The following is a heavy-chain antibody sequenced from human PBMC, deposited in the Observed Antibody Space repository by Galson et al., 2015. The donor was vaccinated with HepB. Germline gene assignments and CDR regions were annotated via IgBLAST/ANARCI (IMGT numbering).Heavy chain of an antibody. Sequence: SVKVSCKASGYTFTSYAMHWVRQAPGQRLEWMGWINAGNSNTKYSQKFQGRVTITRDTSASTAYMELSSLRSEDTAVYYCARDRYSGYDGDYYFDYWGQGTLVTVSS. V-gene: IGHV1-3*01. CDR1: GYTFTSYA. J-gene: IGHJ4*02. CDR3: ARDRYSGYDGDYYFDY. D-gene: IGHD5-12*01. CDR2: INAGNSNT.